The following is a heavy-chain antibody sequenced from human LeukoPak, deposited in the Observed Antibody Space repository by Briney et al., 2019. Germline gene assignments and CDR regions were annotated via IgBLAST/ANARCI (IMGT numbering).Heavy chain of an antibody. D-gene: IGHD3-16*01. CDR3: ARDHRGGPLV. CDR2: IWYDGSDK. J-gene: IGHJ4*02. CDR1: GFTFSNYA. V-gene: IGHV3-33*08. Sequence: GRSLRLSCAASGFTFSNYAMHWVRQAPGQGLEWVAVIWYDGSDKYYADSVKGRFTISRDNSKNTLYLQMNSLRAEDTAVYYCARDHRGGPLVWGQGTLVTVSS.